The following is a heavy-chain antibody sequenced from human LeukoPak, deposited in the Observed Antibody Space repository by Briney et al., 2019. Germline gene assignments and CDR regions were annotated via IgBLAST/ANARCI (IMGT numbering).Heavy chain of an antibody. V-gene: IGHV3-11*01. Sequence: PGGSLRLSCAASGFTFSDYYMSWIRQAPGKGVEWVSYISSSGSTIYYADSVKGRFTTSRDNAKNSLYLQMNSLRAEDTAVYYCAREQWLSRGFDYWGQGTLVTVSS. D-gene: IGHD6-19*01. CDR3: AREQWLSRGFDY. J-gene: IGHJ4*02. CDR1: GFTFSDYY. CDR2: ISSSGSTI.